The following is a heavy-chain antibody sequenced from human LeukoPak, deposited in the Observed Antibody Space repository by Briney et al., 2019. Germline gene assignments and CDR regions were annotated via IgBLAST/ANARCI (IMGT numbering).Heavy chain of an antibody. Sequence: SETLSLTCAVYGGSFSGYYWSWIRQPPGKGLEWIGEINHSGSTNYNPSLKSRVTISVDTSKNQFSLKLSSVTAADTAVYYCARGRYSSIRYWGQGTLVTVSS. D-gene: IGHD6-13*01. V-gene: IGHV4-34*01. J-gene: IGHJ4*02. CDR2: INHSGST. CDR3: ARGRYSSIRY. CDR1: GGSFSGYY.